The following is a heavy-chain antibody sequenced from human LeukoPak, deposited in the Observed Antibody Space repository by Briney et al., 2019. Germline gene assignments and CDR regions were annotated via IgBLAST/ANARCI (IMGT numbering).Heavy chain of an antibody. CDR2: ISGSGGST. CDR3: AKNAYYYDSSGYYYPPFDY. V-gene: IGHV3-23*01. CDR1: GFTFSSYA. J-gene: IGHJ4*02. D-gene: IGHD3-22*01. Sequence: GGSLRLSCAASGFTFSSYAMSWVRQAPGKGLEWVSAISGSGGSTYYADSVKGRFTISRDNSKNTLYLQMNSLRAEDTAVYYCAKNAYYYDSSGYYYPPFDYWGQGTLVTVSS.